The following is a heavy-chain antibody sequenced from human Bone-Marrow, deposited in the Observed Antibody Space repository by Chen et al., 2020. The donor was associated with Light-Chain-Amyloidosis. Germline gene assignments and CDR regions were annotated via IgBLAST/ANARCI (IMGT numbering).Heavy chain of an antibody. D-gene: IGHD6-13*01. CDR1: GFHFRAYS. CDR3: ARRARSSSGQFDI. CDR2: ITGSDSAT. Sequence: EVQLLESGGGMVQPGGSLRRSCSASGFHFRAYSMGGVRQAPGEGLEWVAAITGSDSATDDAESVRGRFAISRDNSMNTLYLQMNSLTSDDTAVYFCARRARSSSGQFDIWGRGTLVTVSS. V-gene: IGHV3-23*01. J-gene: IGHJ4*02.